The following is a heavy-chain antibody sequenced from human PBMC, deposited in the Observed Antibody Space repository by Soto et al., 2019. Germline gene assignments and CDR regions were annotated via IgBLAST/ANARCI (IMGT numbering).Heavy chain of an antibody. CDR1: GFTFSGSA. V-gene: IGHV3-73*01. CDR3: TSSQRLPDDAFDI. J-gene: IGHJ3*02. CDR2: IRSKANSYAT. Sequence: GGSLRLSCAASGFTFSGSAMHWVRQASGNGLEWVGRIRSKANSYATAYAASVKGRFTISRDDSKNTAYLQMNSLKTEDTAVYYCTSSQRLPDDAFDIWGQGTMVTVSS. D-gene: IGHD2-15*01.